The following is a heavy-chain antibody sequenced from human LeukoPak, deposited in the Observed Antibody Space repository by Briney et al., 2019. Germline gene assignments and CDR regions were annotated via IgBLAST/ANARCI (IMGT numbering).Heavy chain of an antibody. J-gene: IGHJ3*01. CDR3: ARQGYDILTGYIDAFDV. CDR2: ISYSGST. Sequence: SETLSLTCTVSGGSISSYYWSWIRQPPGKGLEWIGYISYSGSTNYNPSLKSRVTISIDTSKNQFSLKLRSVTAADTAIYYCARQGYDILTGYIDAFDVWGQGAMVTVSS. V-gene: IGHV4-59*08. D-gene: IGHD3-9*01. CDR1: GGSISSYY.